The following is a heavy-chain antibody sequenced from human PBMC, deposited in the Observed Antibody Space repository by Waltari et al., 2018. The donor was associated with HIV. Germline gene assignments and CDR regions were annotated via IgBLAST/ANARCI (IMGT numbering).Heavy chain of an antibody. CDR3: ARDRWYYFDTSDYFYDY. J-gene: IGHJ4*02. Sequence: QVQLVESGGGLVKPGGSLRLSCAASGLTFSDYYMTWIRQAPGKGLEWISYISNSGDIIYYADSVKGRFTISRDNAKNSLYLQMNSLRAEDTAVYYCARDRWYYFDTSDYFYDYWGQGTLVTVSS. D-gene: IGHD3-22*01. CDR2: ISNSGDII. V-gene: IGHV3-11*01. CDR1: GLTFSDYY.